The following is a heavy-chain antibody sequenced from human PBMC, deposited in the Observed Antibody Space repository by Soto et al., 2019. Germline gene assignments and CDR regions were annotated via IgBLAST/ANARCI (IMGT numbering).Heavy chain of an antibody. D-gene: IGHD3-22*01. CDR1: GFSLSNARMG. Sequence: ASGPTLVNPTEPLTLPCTVSGFSLSNARMGVSWIRQPQGKALEWLAHIFSNDETSYSTSLKSRLTISKDTSKRQVVLTMTNIDPVDTATYYCARIPYYYDSSGYSLAFDIWVQGPMVTGS. CDR2: IFSNDET. CDR3: ARIPYYYDSSGYSLAFDI. V-gene: IGHV2-26*01. J-gene: IGHJ3*02.